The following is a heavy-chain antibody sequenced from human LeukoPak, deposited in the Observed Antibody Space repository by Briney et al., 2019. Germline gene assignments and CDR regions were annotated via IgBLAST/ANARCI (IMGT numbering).Heavy chain of an antibody. CDR2: IYYSGST. D-gene: IGHD6-19*01. Sequence: SETLSLTCTVSGGSISSSSYYWGWIRQPPGKGLEWIGSIYYSGSTYYNPSLKSRVTISVDTSKNQFSLKLSSVTAADTAVYYCAREAVAEFTAGGMDVWGQGTTVTVSS. V-gene: IGHV4-39*07. CDR1: GGSISSSSYY. CDR3: AREAVAEFTAGGMDV. J-gene: IGHJ6*02.